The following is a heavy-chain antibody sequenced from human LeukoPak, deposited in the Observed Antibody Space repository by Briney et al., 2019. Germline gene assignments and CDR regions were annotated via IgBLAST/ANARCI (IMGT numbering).Heavy chain of an antibody. D-gene: IGHD1-26*01. V-gene: IGHV4-61*02. Sequence: SETLSLTCTVSGGSISSGSYYWSWIRQPAGKGLEWIGRIYTSGSTNYNPSLKSRVTISVDTSKNQFSLKLSSVTAADTAVYYCARDVGEWELDAFDIWGQGTMVTVSS. J-gene: IGHJ3*02. CDR3: ARDVGEWELDAFDI. CDR2: IYTSGST. CDR1: GGSISSGSYY.